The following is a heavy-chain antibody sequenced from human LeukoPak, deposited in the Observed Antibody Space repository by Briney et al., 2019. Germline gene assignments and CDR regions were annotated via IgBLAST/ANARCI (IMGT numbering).Heavy chain of an antibody. V-gene: IGHV3-33*01. CDR1: GFTFSSYG. CDR2: IWYDGSNK. J-gene: IGHJ6*04. Sequence: GGSLRLSCAASGFTFSSYGMHWVRQAPGKGLEWVAVIWYDGSNKYYADSVKGRFTISRDNSKNTLYLQMNSLRAEDTAVYYCARDGASARSLDVWGKGTTVTVSS. CDR3: ARDGASARSLDV. D-gene: IGHD3-16*01.